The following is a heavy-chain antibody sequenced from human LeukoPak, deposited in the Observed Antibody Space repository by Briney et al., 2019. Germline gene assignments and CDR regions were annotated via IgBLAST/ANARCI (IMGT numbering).Heavy chain of an antibody. CDR3: ARKPAGRYYYGSGSYYNVRLGNYYYYYMDV. J-gene: IGHJ6*03. D-gene: IGHD3-10*01. Sequence: SETLSLTCTVSGGSISSGSYYWSWIRQPAGKGLEWIGRIYTSGSTNYNPSLKSRVTISVDTSKNQFSLKLSSVTAADTAVYYCARKPAGRYYYGSGSYYNVRLGNYYYYYMDVWGKGTTVTISS. CDR2: IYTSGST. V-gene: IGHV4-61*02. CDR1: GGSISSGSYY.